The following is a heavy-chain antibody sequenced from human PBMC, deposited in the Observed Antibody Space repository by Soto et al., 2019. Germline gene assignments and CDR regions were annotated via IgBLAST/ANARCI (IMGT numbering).Heavy chain of an antibody. CDR1: GGSINSGDSY. CDR2: LYYTGST. J-gene: IGHJ4*02. V-gene: IGHV4-30-4*01. CDR3: ARYRYSDSLREYYFDY. D-gene: IGHD3-22*01. Sequence: LSLTCTVSGGSINSGDSYWSWIRQPPVEGLEWIGNLYYTGSTYYNPSLKSRLTISVGTSKKQFSLLVTSVTAADTAVYFCARYRYSDSLREYYFDYWGQGTPVTVSS.